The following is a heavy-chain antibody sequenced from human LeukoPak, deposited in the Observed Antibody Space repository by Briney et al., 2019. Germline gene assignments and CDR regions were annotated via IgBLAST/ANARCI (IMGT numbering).Heavy chain of an antibody. CDR3: ARRGGTYWYFDL. CDR2: TYYSRST. Sequence: TSETLSLTCTVSAGSTSGYFWSWIRQPPGKGLEWIGYTYYSRSTTYNPSLKSRVTISVATSKNQFSLKVTSGTVADTAVYYCARRGGTYWYFDLWGRGTLVTVSS. D-gene: IGHD1-1*01. CDR1: AGSTSGYF. V-gene: IGHV4-59*01. J-gene: IGHJ2*01.